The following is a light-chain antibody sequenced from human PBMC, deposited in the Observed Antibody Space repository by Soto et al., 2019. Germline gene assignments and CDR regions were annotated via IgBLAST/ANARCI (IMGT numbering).Light chain of an antibody. CDR2: RND. CDR3: AAWDDSLSGVV. CDR1: TSNLESNF. Sequence: QAVVTQPPSASGTPGQRVTISCSGSTSNLESNFVYWYQPVPGAAPKLLISRNDQRPSGVPDRFSGSKSGTSASLAISGLRSEDEADYHCAAWDDSLSGVVFGGGTKLTVL. J-gene: IGLJ3*02. V-gene: IGLV1-47*01.